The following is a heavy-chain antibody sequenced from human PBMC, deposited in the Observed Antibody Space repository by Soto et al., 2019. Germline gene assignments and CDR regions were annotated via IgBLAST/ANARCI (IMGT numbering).Heavy chain of an antibody. D-gene: IGHD1-1*01. V-gene: IGHV1-69*01. CDR3: AIGWNDFPH. CDR2: IIPMSGKA. CDR1: GGTFNSYV. J-gene: IGHJ4*02. Sequence: QGKLVQSGAEVKKPGSSVKVSCKASGGTFNSYVISWVRQAPGQGLQCMGGIIPMSGKANYARNFQGRVTITADESRSTVYMELSRLRSEDTAVYYCAIGWNDFPHWGQGTLVTVSS.